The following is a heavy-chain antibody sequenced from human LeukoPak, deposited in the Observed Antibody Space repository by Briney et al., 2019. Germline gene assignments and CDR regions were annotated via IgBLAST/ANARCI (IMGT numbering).Heavy chain of an antibody. J-gene: IGHJ3*02. D-gene: IGHD6-13*01. CDR1: GGTFSSDI. CDR2: INPNSGGT. CDR3: AREQQLVLRNAFDI. Sequence: ASVKVSCKTSGGTFSSDIISWVRQAPGQGLEWMGWINPNSGGTNYAQKFQGRVTMTRDTSISTAYMELSRLRSDDTAVYYCAREQQLVLRNAFDIWGQGTMVTVSS. V-gene: IGHV1-2*02.